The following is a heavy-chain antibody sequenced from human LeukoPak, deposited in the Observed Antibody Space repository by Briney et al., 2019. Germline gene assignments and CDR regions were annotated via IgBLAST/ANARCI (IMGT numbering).Heavy chain of an antibody. J-gene: IGHJ6*04. D-gene: IGHD3-10*02. Sequence: GGSLRLSCAASGFTFSSYWMPWVRQAPGKGLVWVSRINSDGSSTSYADSVKGRFTISRDNAKIPLYLQMNSLRAEDTAVYYCAELGITMIGGVWGKGTTVTISS. CDR3: AELGITMIGGV. V-gene: IGHV3-74*01. CDR1: GFTFSSYW. CDR2: INSDGSST.